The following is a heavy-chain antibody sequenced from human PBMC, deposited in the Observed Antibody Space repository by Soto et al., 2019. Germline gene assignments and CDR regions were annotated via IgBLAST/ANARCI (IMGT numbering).Heavy chain of an antibody. J-gene: IGHJ4*02. CDR2: IYWDDDK. V-gene: IGHV2-5*02. Sequence: ITLKESGPTLVKPTETLTLTCTFSGFSLSTSGVGVGWIRQPPGKALEWLALIYWDDDKRYSPSLKSRRTITKDTSKNRVVLTMTIMDPVGAATYYCAHRRGSGWVYYFAYRGQGTLVTDSS. D-gene: IGHD6-19*01. CDR1: GFSLSTSGVG. CDR3: AHRRGSGWVYYFAY.